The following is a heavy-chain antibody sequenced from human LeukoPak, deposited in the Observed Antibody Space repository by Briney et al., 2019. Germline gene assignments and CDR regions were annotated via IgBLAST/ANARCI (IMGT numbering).Heavy chain of an antibody. CDR3: ARDRVGGDLTGVSPY. D-gene: IGHD4-17*01. J-gene: IGHJ4*01. V-gene: IGHV1-18*01. CDR2: ISAYNGNT. Sequence: ASVKVSCKASGYPFDNFGLTWVRQAPGQGLEWMGWISAYNGNTHYAQKFRGRLTLTTETSTSTAYLELRSLKSDDTAVYYCARDRVGGDLTGVSPYWGQGTLVTVPS. CDR1: GYPFDNFG.